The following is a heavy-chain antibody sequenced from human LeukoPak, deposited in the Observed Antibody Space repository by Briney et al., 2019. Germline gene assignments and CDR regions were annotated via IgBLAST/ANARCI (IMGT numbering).Heavy chain of an antibody. V-gene: IGHV3-15*04. J-gene: IGHJ4*02. CDR1: GFSFSDAW. Sequence: GGSHRLSCAASGFSFSDAWMSWVRQIPGRGLEWVGRIESKTDGGTTDCAAPVKGRFTISRDDSTNTLYLQMNSLKSEDTAVYYCTTYGSGRKFDYWGQGILVTVSS. CDR2: IESKTDGGTT. D-gene: IGHD3-10*01. CDR3: TTYGSGRKFDY.